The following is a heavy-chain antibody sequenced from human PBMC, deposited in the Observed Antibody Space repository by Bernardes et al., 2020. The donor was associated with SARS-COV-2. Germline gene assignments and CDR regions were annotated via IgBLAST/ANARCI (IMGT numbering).Heavy chain of an antibody. CDR1: GFTFSRYG. V-gene: IGHV3-30*18. J-gene: IGHJ4*02. CDR3: AKGGFGEVLSHFDS. CDR2: ISDDGTNK. D-gene: IGHD3-10*01. Sequence: GSLKLSCAASGFTFSRYGMNWVRQAPGKGLEWVALISDDGTNKYYEASVKGRFTISRDNSKNTLFLQMNSLGAEDTGIYFCAKGGFGEVLSHFDSWGPGTLVTVSS.